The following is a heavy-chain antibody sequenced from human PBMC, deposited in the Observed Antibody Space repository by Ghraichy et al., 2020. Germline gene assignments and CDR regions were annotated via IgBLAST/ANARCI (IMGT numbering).Heavy chain of an antibody. CDR3: ASGIAAAADWFDP. Sequence: GEALNISCAASGFTFSSYWMSWVRQAPGKGLEWVANIKQDGSEKYYVDSVKGRFTISRDNAKNSLYLQMNSLRAEDTAVYYCASGIAAAADWFDPWGQGTLVTVSS. V-gene: IGHV3-7*01. D-gene: IGHD6-13*01. J-gene: IGHJ5*02. CDR2: IKQDGSEK. CDR1: GFTFSSYW.